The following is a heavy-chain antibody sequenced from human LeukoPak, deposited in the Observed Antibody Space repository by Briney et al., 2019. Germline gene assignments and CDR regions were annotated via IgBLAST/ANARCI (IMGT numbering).Heavy chain of an antibody. CDR2: INLYNVAT. V-gene: IGHV1-2*02. D-gene: IGHD1-14*01. J-gene: IGHJ4*02. CDR3: ASWAGGNEPVASFDY. CDR1: GYSFTAYY. Sequence: GASVKVSCKPTGYSFTAYYIFWMRQAPGQGLECMWWINLYNVATKYAQRFQSRVTMTRDTSISTAYMELSRLRSDDTATYYCASWAGGNEPVASFDYWGQGTLVTVSS.